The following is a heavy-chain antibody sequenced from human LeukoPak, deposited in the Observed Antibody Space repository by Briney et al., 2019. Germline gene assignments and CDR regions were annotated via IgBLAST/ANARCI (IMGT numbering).Heavy chain of an antibody. CDR1: GGSISSSNW. J-gene: IGHJ4*02. CDR2: IYHSGST. D-gene: IGHD6-13*01. CDR3: ARRSSSWTSFDY. V-gene: IGHV4-4*02. Sequence: PSETLSLTCAVSGGSISSSNWWSWVRQPPGKGLEWIGEIYHSGSTNYNPSLKSRVTISVDKSKSQFSLKLSSVTAADTAVYYCARRSSSWTSFDYWGQGTLVTVSS.